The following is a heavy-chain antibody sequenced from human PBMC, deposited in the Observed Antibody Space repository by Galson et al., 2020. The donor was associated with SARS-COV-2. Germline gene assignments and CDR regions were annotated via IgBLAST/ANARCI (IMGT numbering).Heavy chain of an antibody. CDR3: ARDARRPSDIVATSLAY. J-gene: IGHJ4*02. V-gene: IGHV4-4*02. Sequence: SETLSLTCAVSGDSISSENWWYWVRQPPGKGLEWIGEIYHSGDTNYNPSLKSRVTISVDKSNNQFSLKLTSVTAADTAVYYCARDARRPSDIVATSLAYWGQGTLVTVSS. D-gene: IGHD5-12*01. CDR1: GDSISSENW. CDR2: IYHSGDT.